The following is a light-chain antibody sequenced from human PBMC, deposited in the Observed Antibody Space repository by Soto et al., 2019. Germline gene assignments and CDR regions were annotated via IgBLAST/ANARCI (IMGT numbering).Light chain of an antibody. V-gene: IGLV1-40*01. J-gene: IGLJ3*02. Sequence: QSVLTHPPSVSGAPGQRVTMSCTGSSSNIGAGYDVHWFQHLPGTAPKLLIYGNINRLSGVPDRFSGSKSGTSASLAITGLQAEDEADYYCQSYDGILSACVFGGGTKLTVL. CDR1: SSNIGAGYD. CDR3: QSYDGILSACV. CDR2: GNI.